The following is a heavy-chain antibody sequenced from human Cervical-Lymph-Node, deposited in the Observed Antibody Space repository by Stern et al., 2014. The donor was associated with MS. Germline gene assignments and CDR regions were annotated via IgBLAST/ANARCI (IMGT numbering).Heavy chain of an antibody. D-gene: IGHD3-10*01. CDR2: INPNSGGT. V-gene: IGHV1-2*02. Sequence: QVQLLQSGAEVKKPGASVKVSCKASGYTFTDYYIHWVRQAPGQGLEWMGWINPNSGGTHYPQNFQGRVTMTRDTSISTAHMELSGLRYDDTAVYYCAREDGFDIWDYWGQGTLVTVSS. J-gene: IGHJ4*02. CDR1: GYTFTDYY. CDR3: AREDGFDIWDY.